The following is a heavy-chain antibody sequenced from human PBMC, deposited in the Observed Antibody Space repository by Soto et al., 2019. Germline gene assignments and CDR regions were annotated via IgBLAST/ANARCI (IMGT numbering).Heavy chain of an antibody. CDR2: INPNSGGT. Sequence: QVQLVQSGAEVKKPGASVKVSCKASGYTFTGYYMHWVRQAPGQGLEWMGWINPNSGGTNYAQKFQGWVTMTRDTSISTSYMELSRLRSDDTAVYYCARGPANTHTGTTDFDYWGQGTLVTVSS. D-gene: IGHD4-4*01. V-gene: IGHV1-2*04. CDR1: GYTFTGYY. J-gene: IGHJ4*02. CDR3: ARGPANTHTGTTDFDY.